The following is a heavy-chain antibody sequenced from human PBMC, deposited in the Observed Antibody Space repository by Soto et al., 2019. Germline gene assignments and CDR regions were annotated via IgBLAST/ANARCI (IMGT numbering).Heavy chain of an antibody. CDR3: ARTYGDFDFDC. J-gene: IGHJ4*02. CDR2: IKQDGSEK. V-gene: IGHV3-7*01. Sequence: EVQLVESGGGLVQPGGSLRLSCAASGFTFSSYWMSWVRQAPGKGLEWVANIKQDGSEKYYVDSVKGRFTISRDNAKNSLYLQMNSLRAEETAVYYCARTYGDFDFDCWGQGTLVTVSS. CDR1: GFTFSSYW. D-gene: IGHD4-17*01.